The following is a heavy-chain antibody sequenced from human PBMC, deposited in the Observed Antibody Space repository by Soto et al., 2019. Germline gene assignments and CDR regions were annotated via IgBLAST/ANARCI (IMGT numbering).Heavy chain of an antibody. J-gene: IGHJ6*02. D-gene: IGHD6-13*01. CDR2: INGDATST. CDR1: GFTLNNYW. CDR3: ARGDIAAETFFYYYGMDL. V-gene: IGHV3-74*01. Sequence: QLVESGGGLVQPGGSLRLSCAASGFTLNNYWMHWVRQAPGMGLVWVSRINGDATSTSYPDSVKGRFTISRDNARNTVYLQMNSLRAEDTALYYCARGDIAAETFFYYYGMDLWGQGTTVTVS.